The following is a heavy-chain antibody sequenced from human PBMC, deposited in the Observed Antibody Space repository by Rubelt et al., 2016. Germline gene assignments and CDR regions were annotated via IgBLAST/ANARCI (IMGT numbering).Heavy chain of an antibody. Sequence: QENLQQWGAGLLKPSETLSLTCGVYGGSFSGYYWSWIRQPPGKGLEWIGYIYYSGSTNYNPSLKSRVTISLDTSKNQFSLKLSSVTAADTAVYYCARLRGYSYGYSKYYFDYWGQGTLVTVSS. D-gene: IGHD5-18*01. V-gene: IGHV4-34*11. J-gene: IGHJ4*02. CDR2: IYYSGST. CDR1: GGSFSGYY. CDR3: ARLRGYSYGYSKYYFDY.